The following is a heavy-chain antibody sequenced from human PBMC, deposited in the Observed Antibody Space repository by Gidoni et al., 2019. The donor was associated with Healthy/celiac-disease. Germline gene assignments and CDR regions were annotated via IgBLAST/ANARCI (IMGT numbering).Heavy chain of an antibody. CDR3: AREPDNRAAAVMWFDP. CDR1: GGSISSGSYY. D-gene: IGHD6-13*01. J-gene: IGHJ5*02. V-gene: IGHV4-61*02. CDR2: IYTSGST. Sequence: QVQLQESGPGLVKPSQTLSLTCTVSGGSISSGSYYWSWIRQPAGKGLEWIGRIYTSGSTNYNPSLKSRVTISVDTSKNQFSLKLSSVTAADTAVYYCAREPDNRAAAVMWFDPWGQGTLVTVSS.